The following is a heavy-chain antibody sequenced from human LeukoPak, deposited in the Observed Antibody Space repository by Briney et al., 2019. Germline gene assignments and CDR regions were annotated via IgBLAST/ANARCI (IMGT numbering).Heavy chain of an antibody. CDR3: ARDWWELPPLCAFDI. V-gene: IGHV1-2*02. D-gene: IGHD1-26*01. CDR1: GYTFTGYF. J-gene: IGHJ3*02. Sequence: SVQVSCKACGYTFTGYFMHWVRPPPGRGLDWMGLINPNSGGTNYAQKFQGRVTMTRDTSISTAYMELSRLRSDDTAVYYCARDWWELPPLCAFDIWGQGTMVTVSS. CDR2: INPNSGGT.